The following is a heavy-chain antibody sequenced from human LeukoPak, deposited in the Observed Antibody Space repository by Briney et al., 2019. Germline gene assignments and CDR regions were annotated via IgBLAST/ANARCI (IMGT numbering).Heavy chain of an antibody. CDR3: ARGKLRFLEWLLPYYFDY. V-gene: IGHV4-34*01. CDR2: INHSGST. CDR1: GGSFSGYY. D-gene: IGHD3-3*01. Sequence: SETLSLTCAVYGGSFSGYYWSWIRQPPGKGLEWIGEINHSGSTNYNPSLKSRVTISVDTSKNRFSLKLSSVTAADTAVYYCARGKLRFLEWLLPYYFDYWGQGTLVTVSS. J-gene: IGHJ4*02.